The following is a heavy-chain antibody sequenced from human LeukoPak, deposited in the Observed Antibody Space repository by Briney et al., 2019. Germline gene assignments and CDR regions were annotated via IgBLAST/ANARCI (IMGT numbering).Heavy chain of an antibody. D-gene: IGHD4/OR15-4a*01. CDR2: INPNSGGT. Sequence: ASVKVSRKASGYTFTGYYMHWVRQAPGQGLEWMGRINPNSGGTNYAQKFQGRVTMTRDTSISTAYMELSSLRSDDTAMYYCARAYEYGWFDPWGQGTQVTVSS. J-gene: IGHJ5*02. CDR1: GYTFTGYY. V-gene: IGHV1-2*06. CDR3: ARAYEYGWFDP.